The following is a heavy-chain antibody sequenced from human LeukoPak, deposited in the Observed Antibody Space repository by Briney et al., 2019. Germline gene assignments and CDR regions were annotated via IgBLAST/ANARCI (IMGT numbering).Heavy chain of an antibody. CDR3: ARGTGWD. Sequence: GGSLRLSCAASGFTFSDAWMNWVRQAPGKGLEWVGRIKSKTDGGTTDYAAPVKGRFTISRDDSKNMLYLQMNSLRAEDTAVYYCARGTGWDWGQGTLVTVSS. CDR2: IKSKTDGGTT. CDR1: GFTFSDAW. J-gene: IGHJ4*02. D-gene: IGHD1-26*01. V-gene: IGHV3-15*01.